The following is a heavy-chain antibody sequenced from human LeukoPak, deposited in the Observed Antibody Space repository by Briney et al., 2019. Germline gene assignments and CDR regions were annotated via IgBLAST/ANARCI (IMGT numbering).Heavy chain of an antibody. CDR1: GFTFSVYG. CDR2: ITGSGGRT. D-gene: IGHD4-11*01. Sequence: PGGSLRLSCAVSGFTFSVYGMSWVRQAPGKGLEWVSAITGSGGRTYYADSEKGRFTISRDNSKNTLYLQMNSLRAEDTAIYYCANPTTVTSFHYWGQGTLVTVSS. CDR3: ANPTTVTSFHY. V-gene: IGHV3-23*01. J-gene: IGHJ4*02.